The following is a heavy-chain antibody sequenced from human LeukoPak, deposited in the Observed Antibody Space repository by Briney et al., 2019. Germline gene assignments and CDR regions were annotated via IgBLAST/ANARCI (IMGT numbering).Heavy chain of an antibody. Sequence: PGGSLRLSCAPSGFTFDDYGMSWVRQAPGKGLEWVADIKQDGDDKYYVDSVKGRFTISRDNAKNSLYLQMNSLRDEDTAVYYCARDFGDSSGWYNDRWGQGTVVTVSS. J-gene: IGHJ5*02. V-gene: IGHV3-7*01. CDR2: IKQDGDDK. CDR1: GFTFDDYG. D-gene: IGHD6-19*01. CDR3: ARDFGDSSGWYNDR.